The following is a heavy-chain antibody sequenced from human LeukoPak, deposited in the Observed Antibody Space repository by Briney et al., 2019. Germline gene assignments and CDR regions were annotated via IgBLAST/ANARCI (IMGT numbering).Heavy chain of an antibody. J-gene: IGHJ4*02. CDR2: ISSSGSTI. V-gene: IGHV3-48*03. CDR3: VRDKREKYSSSSGAYDY. D-gene: IGHD6-6*01. CDR1: GFTFSSYE. Sequence: GGSLRLSCAASGFTFSSYEMNWVRQAPGKGLEWVSYISSSGSTIYYADSVKGRFTISRNNAKNSLFLQMNSLRAEDTAIYYCVRDKREKYSSSSGAYDYWGQGTLVTVSS.